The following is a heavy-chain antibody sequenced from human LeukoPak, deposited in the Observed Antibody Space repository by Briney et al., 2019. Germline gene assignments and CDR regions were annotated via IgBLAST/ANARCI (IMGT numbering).Heavy chain of an antibody. CDR3: ARLQPERGYSYGSDY. D-gene: IGHD5-18*01. CDR1: GSSFTNYW. J-gene: IGHJ4*02. V-gene: IGHV5-51*01. CDR2: IYPGDSNT. Sequence: PGASLKISCKASGSSFTNYWIGWVRPLPGKGLEWMGIIYPGDSNTRYSPSFQGQVTISADKSISTAYLQWSSLKASDTAMYYCARLQPERGYSYGSDYWGQGTLVTVSS.